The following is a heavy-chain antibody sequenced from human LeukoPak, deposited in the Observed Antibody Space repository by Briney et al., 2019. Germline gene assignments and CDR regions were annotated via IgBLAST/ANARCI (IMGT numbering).Heavy chain of an antibody. CDR2: ISYDGSNK. CDR3: ASLGTHWFDP. D-gene: IGHD1-26*01. V-gene: IGHV3-30*04. J-gene: IGHJ5*02. CDR1: GFTFSLYT. Sequence: TGGSLRLSCAASGFTFSLYTMNWVRQAPGKGLEWVAVISYDGSNKYYADSVKGRFTISRDNSKNTLYLQMNSLRAEDTAVYYCASLGTHWFDPWGQGTLVTVSS.